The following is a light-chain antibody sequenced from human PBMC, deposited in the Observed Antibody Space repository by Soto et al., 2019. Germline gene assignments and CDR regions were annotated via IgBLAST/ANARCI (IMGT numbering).Light chain of an antibody. Sequence: DIQMTQSPSSLSASVGDRVTITCRASESINRHLNWYQQQPGKAPKLLIYAASSLQNGVPSRFWGGGSGTDFTLIITNLQPEDFATYYCQQSDTALSITFGPGIRLAIK. J-gene: IGKJ5*01. CDR1: ESINRH. CDR2: AAS. CDR3: QQSDTALSIT. V-gene: IGKV1-39*01.